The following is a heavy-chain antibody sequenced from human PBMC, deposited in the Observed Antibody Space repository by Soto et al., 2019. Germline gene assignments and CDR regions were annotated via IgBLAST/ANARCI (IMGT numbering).Heavy chain of an antibody. D-gene: IGHD6-6*01. CDR1: GGTFSSYA. Sequence: QVQLVQSGAEVKKPGSSVKVSCKASGGTFSSYAISWVRQAPGQGLEWMGGIIPIFGTANYAQKLQGRVTITADESMNTAYMELSSLRSEDTAVYYCARERSIAARPGKPDVWGQGTTVTVSS. V-gene: IGHV1-69*19. J-gene: IGHJ6*02. CDR3: ARERSIAARPGKPDV. CDR2: IIPIFGTA.